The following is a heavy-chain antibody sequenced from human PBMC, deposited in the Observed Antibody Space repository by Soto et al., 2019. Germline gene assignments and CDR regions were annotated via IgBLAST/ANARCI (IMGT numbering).Heavy chain of an antibody. CDR1: GFTFGDYA. D-gene: IGHD2-8*01. CDR2: IRSKAYGGTT. CDR3: TRDIGYRTNGVCHPDWFDP. J-gene: IGHJ5*02. V-gene: IGHV3-49*03. Sequence: GGSLRLSCTASGFTFGDYAMSWFRQAPGKGLEWVGFIRSKAYGGTTEYAASVKGRFTISRDDSKSIAYLQMNSLKTEDTAVYYCTRDIGYRTNGVCHPDWFDPWGQGTLVTVSS.